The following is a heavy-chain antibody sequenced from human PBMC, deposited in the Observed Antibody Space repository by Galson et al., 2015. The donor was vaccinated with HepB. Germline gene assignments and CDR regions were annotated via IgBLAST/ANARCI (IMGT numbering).Heavy chain of an antibody. CDR2: IYSGGST. CDR3: ARDPWFGESQSYYYYGMDV. V-gene: IGHV3-66*01. D-gene: IGHD3-10*01. J-gene: IGHJ6*02. CDR1: GGSISSSSYY. Sequence: LSLTCTVSGGSISSSSYYWGRVRQAPGKGLEWVSVIYSGGSTYYADSVKGRFTISRDNSKNTLYLQMNSLRAEDTAVYYWARDPWFGESQSYYYYGMDVWGQGTTVTVSS.